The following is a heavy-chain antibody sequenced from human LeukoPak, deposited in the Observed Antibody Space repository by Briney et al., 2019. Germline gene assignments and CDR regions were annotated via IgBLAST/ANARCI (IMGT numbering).Heavy chain of an antibody. CDR1: GFTFSLYG. J-gene: IGHJ6*03. V-gene: IGHV3-33*01. CDR2: IWYDGSYI. D-gene: IGHD1-26*01. Sequence: GGSLRLSCAASGFTFSLYGMHWVRQAPGKGLDWVAVIWYDGSYIYYSDSVKGRFTISRDNSKNTMYLQMNSLRAEDTAVYYCARDGGIVGATRYYYYMDVWGKGTTVTVSS. CDR3: ARDGGIVGATRYYYYMDV.